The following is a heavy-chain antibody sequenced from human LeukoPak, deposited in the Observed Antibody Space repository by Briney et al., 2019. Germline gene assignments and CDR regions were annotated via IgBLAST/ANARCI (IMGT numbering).Heavy chain of an antibody. D-gene: IGHD6-13*01. CDR3: ARTYSSSWFNWFDP. V-gene: IGHV4-34*01. CDR2: INHSGST. CDR1: GGSFSGYY. J-gene: IGHJ5*02. Sequence: SETLSLTCAVYGGSFSGYYWSWIRQPPGEGLEWIGEINHSGSTNYNPSLKSRVTISVDTSKNQFSLKLSSVTAADTAVYYCARTYSSSWFNWFDPWGQGTLVTVSS.